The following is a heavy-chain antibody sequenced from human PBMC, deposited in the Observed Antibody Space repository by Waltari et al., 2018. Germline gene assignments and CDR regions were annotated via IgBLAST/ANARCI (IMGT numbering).Heavy chain of an antibody. J-gene: IGHJ6*02. CDR2: IYHSWST. D-gene: IGHD6-13*01. CDR1: GGSISSSNW. V-gene: IGHV4-4*02. Sequence: QVQLQESGPGLVKPSGTLSLTCAVSGGSISSSNWWSWVRQPPGKGLEWIGEIYHSWSTNYNPSLKSRVTISVDKSKNQFSLKLSSVTAADTAVYYCARDRRLAAAGIRDYYYGMDVWGQGTTVTVSS. CDR3: ARDRRLAAAGIRDYYYGMDV.